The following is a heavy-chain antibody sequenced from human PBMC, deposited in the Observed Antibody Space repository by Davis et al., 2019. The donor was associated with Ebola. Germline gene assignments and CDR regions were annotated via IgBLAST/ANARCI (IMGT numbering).Heavy chain of an antibody. Sequence: GESLKIPCAASGFTFSSYAMHWVRQAPGKGLEWVAVISYDGSNKYYADSVKGRFTISRDNSKNTLYLQMNSLRAEDTAVYYCARGCYCSSTSCLYYYMDVWGKGTTVTVSS. V-gene: IGHV3-30-3*01. CDR1: GFTFSSYA. J-gene: IGHJ6*03. CDR2: ISYDGSNK. CDR3: ARGCYCSSTSCLYYYMDV. D-gene: IGHD2-2*01.